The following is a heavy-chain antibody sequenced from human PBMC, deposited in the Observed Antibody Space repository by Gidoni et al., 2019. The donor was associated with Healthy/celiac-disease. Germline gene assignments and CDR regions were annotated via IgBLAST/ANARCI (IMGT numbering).Heavy chain of an antibody. CDR3: ARLITGRDGYNFDY. J-gene: IGHJ4*02. Sequence: QVQLVQSGAEVKKPGASVKVSCKASGYTLTSYDINWVRQATGQGLEWMGWMNPNSGNTGYAQKFQGRVTMTRNTSISTAYMELSSLRSEDTAVYYCARLITGRDGYNFDYWGQGTLVTVSS. CDR2: MNPNSGNT. D-gene: IGHD5-12*01. CDR1: GYTLTSYD. V-gene: IGHV1-8*01.